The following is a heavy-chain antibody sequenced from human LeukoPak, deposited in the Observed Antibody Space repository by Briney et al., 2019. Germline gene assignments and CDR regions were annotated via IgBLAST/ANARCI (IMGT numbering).Heavy chain of an antibody. CDR2: IYYSGTT. D-gene: IGHD4-17*01. J-gene: IGHJ4*02. CDR1: GGSISSSSYY. V-gene: IGHV4-39*01. Sequence: PSETLSLTCTVSGGSISSSSYYWGWIRQPPGKGLERIGIIYYSGTTYYNPSLKSRVTISIDTPENQFSLKLSSVTAADTAVYYCARRRTAPVYYFDSWGQGTLVTASS. CDR3: ARRRTAPVYYFDS.